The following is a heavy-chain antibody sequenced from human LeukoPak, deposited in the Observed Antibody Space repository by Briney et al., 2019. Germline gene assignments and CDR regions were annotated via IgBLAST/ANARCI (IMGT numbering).Heavy chain of an antibody. CDR3: ARGMTTVTH. V-gene: IGHV4-59*08. CDR2: IYYSGIT. Sequence: PSQTLSLTCTVSGASINSYYWSWIRQPPGKGLEWLGYIYYSGITNYNPSLKSQVTISVDTSRNQFSLKLSSVTAADTAVYYCARGMTTVTHWGQGTLVTVSS. J-gene: IGHJ4*02. CDR1: GASINSYY. D-gene: IGHD4-11*01.